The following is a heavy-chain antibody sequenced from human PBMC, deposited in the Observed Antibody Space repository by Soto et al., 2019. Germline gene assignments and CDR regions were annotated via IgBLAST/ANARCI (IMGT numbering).Heavy chain of an antibody. Sequence: PGESLKISCKGSGYSFTTYWIAWVRQMPGKGLECMGIIYPGDSDTRYSPSFQGQVTISADKSINTAYLQWSSLKASGSAIYYCARPFDTSGWYDHWGQGTLVTVSS. V-gene: IGHV5-51*01. CDR1: GYSFTTYW. D-gene: IGHD6-19*01. CDR2: IYPGDSDT. J-gene: IGHJ5*02. CDR3: ARPFDTSGWYDH.